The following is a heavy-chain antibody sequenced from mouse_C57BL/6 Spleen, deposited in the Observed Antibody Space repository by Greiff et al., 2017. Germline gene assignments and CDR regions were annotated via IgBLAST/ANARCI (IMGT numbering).Heavy chain of an antibody. CDR1: GYTFTSYG. CDR2: IYPRSGNT. V-gene: IGHV1-81*01. D-gene: IGHD1-1*01. Sequence: VQLQQSGAELARPGASVKLSCKASGYTFTSYGISWVKQRTGQGLEWIGEIYPRSGNTYYNEKFKGKAILTADKSSSTAYMELRGLTSEDSAVYFCARGDNTVGRTFDVWGTGATVTVST. J-gene: IGHJ1*03. CDR3: ARGDNTVGRTFDV.